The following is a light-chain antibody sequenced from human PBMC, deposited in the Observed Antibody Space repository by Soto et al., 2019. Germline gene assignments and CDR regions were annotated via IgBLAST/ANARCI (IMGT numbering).Light chain of an antibody. Sequence: IIRRASERINNYLNWYQQKPGRAPKLLIYSASSLQSGVPSRFSRSASDTDFTRTIRTFQPEDPTTYYPHPTDIPPVPFAPGTKVDIK. J-gene: IGKJ1*01. V-gene: IGKV1-39*01. CDR3: HPTDIPPVP. CDR2: SAS. CDR1: ERINNY.